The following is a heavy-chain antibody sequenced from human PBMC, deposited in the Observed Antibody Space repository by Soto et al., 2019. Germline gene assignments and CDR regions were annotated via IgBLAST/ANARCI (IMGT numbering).Heavy chain of an antibody. J-gene: IGHJ4*02. CDR1: GFTFSSYG. CDR2: ISYDGSNK. Sequence: PGGSLRLSCAASGFTFSSYGMHWVRQAPGKGLEWVAVISYDGSNKYYADSVKGRFTISRDNSKNTLYLQMNSLRAEDTAVYYCANNYQWELLPQYWGQGTLVTVSS. V-gene: IGHV3-30*18. D-gene: IGHD1-26*01. CDR3: ANNYQWELLPQY.